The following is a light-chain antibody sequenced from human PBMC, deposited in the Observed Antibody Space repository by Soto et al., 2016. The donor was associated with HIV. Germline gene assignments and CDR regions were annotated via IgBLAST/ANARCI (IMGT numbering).Light chain of an antibody. CDR1: SLRNYY. CDR2: GKN. J-gene: IGLJ1*01. Sequence: SFELTQDPAVSVTLGQTVRITCQGDSLRNYYASWYQQKPGQAPILVIYGKNNRPSGIPDRFSGSSSGSTASLTITGAQAEDEADYYCNSRDSSGNHLEVFGAGTKVTVL. CDR3: NSRDSSGNHLEV. V-gene: IGLV3-19*01.